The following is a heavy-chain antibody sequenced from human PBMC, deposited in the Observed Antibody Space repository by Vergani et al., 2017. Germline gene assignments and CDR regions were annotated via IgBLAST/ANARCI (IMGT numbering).Heavy chain of an antibody. Sequence: QVQLQQWGAGLLKPSETLSLTRAVYGRSFSGYYWSWIRQPPGKGLEWIGEINHSGSTNYNPSLKSRVTISVDTSKNQFSLKLISVTAADTAVYYCARVRAVTTGGYYFDYWGQGTLVTVSS. CDR3: ARVRAVTTGGYYFDY. J-gene: IGHJ4*02. D-gene: IGHD4-11*01. CDR2: INHSGST. CDR1: GRSFSGYY. V-gene: IGHV4-34*01.